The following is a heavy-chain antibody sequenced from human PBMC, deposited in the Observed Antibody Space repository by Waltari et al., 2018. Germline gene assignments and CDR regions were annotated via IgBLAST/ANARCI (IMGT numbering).Heavy chain of an antibody. CDR1: GFTFSTYW. CDR2: INQDGVEK. J-gene: IGHJ4*02. CDR3: ARTQRPVIAVAANS. V-gene: IGHV3-7*01. Sequence: EVHLVESGGGLVQPGGSLRLSCAVSGFTFSTYWMTWVRQAPGKGLEWVANINQDGVEKHYVGSVEGRFTISRDNAKNLLFLQMNSLRAEDTALYYCARTQRPVIAVAANSWGQGTLVTVSS. D-gene: IGHD6-19*01.